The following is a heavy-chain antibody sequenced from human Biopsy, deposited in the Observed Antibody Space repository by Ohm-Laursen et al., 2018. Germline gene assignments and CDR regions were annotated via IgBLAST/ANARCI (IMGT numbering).Heavy chain of an antibody. V-gene: IGHV1-18*01. CDR2: ISTYNGNT. CDR1: GYLFINYG. J-gene: IGHJ4*02. CDR3: ARTVDTVVVTPSDH. D-gene: IGHD5-18*01. Sequence: SSVKVSCKASGYLFINYGISWVRQAPGQGLEWLGWISTYNGNTNYAQKFRGRVTMTTDKPTSTAYVELRSLRSDDTAVYYCARTVDTVVVTPSDHWGQGTLVTVS.